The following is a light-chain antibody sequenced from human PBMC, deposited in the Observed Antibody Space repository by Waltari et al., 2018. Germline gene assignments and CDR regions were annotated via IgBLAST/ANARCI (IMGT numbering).Light chain of an antibody. V-gene: IGLV8-61*01. CDR3: VLYVGGGSWV. J-gene: IGLJ3*02. CDR1: SGSASYNYS. CDR2: STN. Sequence: QTVVTQEPSFSVSPGGTVTLTCGLSSGSASYNYSPIWFQQTPGQAPRTLIYSTNTRSSGVSDRFSGSILGNRAALTITGAQANDESDYYCVLYVGGGSWVFGGGTKLTVL.